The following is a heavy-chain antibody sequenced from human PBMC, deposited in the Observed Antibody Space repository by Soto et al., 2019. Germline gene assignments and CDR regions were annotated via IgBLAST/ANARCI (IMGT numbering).Heavy chain of an antibody. J-gene: IGHJ4*02. CDR2: IYYSGRT. CDR1: GGSTSSYY. V-gene: IGHV4-59*01. CDR3: ARSDGRY. Sequence: SETLSLTCTVSGGSTSSYYWSWIRQPPGKGLKWIGYIYYSGRTKYNPSLKSRVTISVDTSKNQFSLKLSSVTAADTAVYYCARSDGRYWGQGTLVTVS.